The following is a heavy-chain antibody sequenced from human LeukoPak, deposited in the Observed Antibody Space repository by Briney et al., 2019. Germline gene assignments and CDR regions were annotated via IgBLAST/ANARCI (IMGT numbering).Heavy chain of an antibody. D-gene: IGHD6-13*01. V-gene: IGHV3-30*03. CDR1: GFTFSSYA. CDR2: ISNDGTNK. CDR3: ARGVAENGNPNYFDP. Sequence: GGSVRLSCAASGFTFSSYAMHWVRQAPGKGLEWVAVISNDGTNKYYADSVKGRFTISRDNSKNTLYLQMNSLRAEDTAVYSCARGVAENGNPNYFDPWGRGTLVTVSS. J-gene: IGHJ5*02.